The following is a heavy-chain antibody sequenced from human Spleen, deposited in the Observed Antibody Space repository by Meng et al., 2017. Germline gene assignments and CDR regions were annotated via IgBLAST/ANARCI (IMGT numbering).Heavy chain of an antibody. V-gene: IGHV4-39*01. CDR2: IYHGGTT. CDR3: ARHKGNSYGYLYFDY. Sequence: QLQLQESGPGLVRPSETLSLICTVSGDSISSSNYYWGWIRQPPGKGLEWTGEIYHGGTTSYNPSLKSRVTISVDRSKNQFSLNLSSVTAADTATYFCARHKGNSYGYLYFDYWGQGTLVTVSS. J-gene: IGHJ4*02. CDR1: GDSISSSNYY. D-gene: IGHD5-18*01.